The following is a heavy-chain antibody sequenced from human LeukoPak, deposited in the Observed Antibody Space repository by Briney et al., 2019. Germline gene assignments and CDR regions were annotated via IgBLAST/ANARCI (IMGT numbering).Heavy chain of an antibody. V-gene: IGHV4-59*08. Sequence: SETLSLTCTVSGGSISSYYWTWIRQPPGKGLEWIGYIYYTGATSYNPSLKSRVTISVDTSKKQFSLELTSVTAADTAVYYCARYGGSGWVIDNWGQGTLVTVSS. D-gene: IGHD6-19*01. CDR2: IYYTGAT. J-gene: IGHJ4*02. CDR3: ARYGGSGWVIDN. CDR1: GGSISSYY.